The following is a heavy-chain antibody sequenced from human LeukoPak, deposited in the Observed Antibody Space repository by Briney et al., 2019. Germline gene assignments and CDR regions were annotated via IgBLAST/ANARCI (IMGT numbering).Heavy chain of an antibody. J-gene: IGHJ5*02. D-gene: IGHD2-2*01. Sequence: ASVKVSCKASGYTFTSYDINWVRQATGQGLEWMGWMNPNSGNTGYAQKFQGRVTITADKSTRTAYMELSSLRSEDTAVYYCARDFTKRYCSSNSCSSYNWSDPWGQGTLVTVSS. CDR2: MNPNSGNT. V-gene: IGHV1-8*03. CDR1: GYTFTSYD. CDR3: ARDFTKRYCSSNSCSSYNWSDP.